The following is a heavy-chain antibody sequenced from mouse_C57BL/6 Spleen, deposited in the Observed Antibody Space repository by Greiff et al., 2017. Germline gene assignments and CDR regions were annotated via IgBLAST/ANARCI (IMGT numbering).Heavy chain of an antibody. CDR1: GYTFTSYW. CDR3: ARGGNSTYYAMDY. D-gene: IGHD2-1*01. V-gene: IGHV1-55*01. CDR2: IYPGSGST. Sequence: VQLQQSGAELVKPGASVKMSCKASGYTFTSYWITWVKQRPGQGLEWIGDIYPGSGSTNYNEKFKSKATLTVDTSSSTAYMQLSSLTSEDSAVYYCARGGNSTYYAMDYWGQGTSVTVSS. J-gene: IGHJ4*01.